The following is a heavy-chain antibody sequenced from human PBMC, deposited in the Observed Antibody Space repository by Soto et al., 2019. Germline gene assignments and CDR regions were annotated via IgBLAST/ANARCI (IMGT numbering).Heavy chain of an antibody. D-gene: IGHD6-19*01. Sequence: QVPLVQSGAEVKKPGASVKVSCKSSGYTFTSYGISWVRQAPGQGLEWMGWISAYNGNTNYAQKHQGRVTMTTDTTTSTAYMELRSLRSDDTAVYYCARVRAVAGSGRFGVGYYYYYMDVWGKGTTVTVSS. V-gene: IGHV1-18*01. CDR2: ISAYNGNT. CDR1: GYTFTSYG. CDR3: ARVRAVAGSGRFGVGYYYYYMDV. J-gene: IGHJ6*03.